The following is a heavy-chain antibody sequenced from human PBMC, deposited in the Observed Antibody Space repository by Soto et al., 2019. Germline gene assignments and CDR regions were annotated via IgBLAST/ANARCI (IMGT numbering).Heavy chain of an antibody. CDR2: IDPSDSYT. Sequence: RGESLKISCKGSGYSFTSYWISWVRQMPGKGLEWMGRIDPSDSYTNYSPSFQGHVTISADKSISTAYLQWSSLKASDTAMYYCATTPYYDILTGYYYYGMDVWGQGTTVTVSS. J-gene: IGHJ6*02. D-gene: IGHD3-9*01. V-gene: IGHV5-10-1*01. CDR3: ATTPYYDILTGYYYYGMDV. CDR1: GYSFTSYW.